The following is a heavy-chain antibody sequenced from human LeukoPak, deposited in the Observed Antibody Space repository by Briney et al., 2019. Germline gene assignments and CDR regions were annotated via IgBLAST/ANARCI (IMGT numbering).Heavy chain of an antibody. CDR3: ARDLQTIFGVGKSGWFDP. J-gene: IGHJ5*02. V-gene: IGHV4-38-2*02. CDR2: IYHSGST. CDR1: GYSISSGYY. D-gene: IGHD3-3*01. Sequence: YPSETLSLTCTVSGYSISSGYYWGWIRQPPGQGLEWIGTIYHSGSTYYNPSLKSRVTISVDTSKNQFSLKLSSVTAADTAVYYCARDLQTIFGVGKSGWFDPWGQGTLVTVSS.